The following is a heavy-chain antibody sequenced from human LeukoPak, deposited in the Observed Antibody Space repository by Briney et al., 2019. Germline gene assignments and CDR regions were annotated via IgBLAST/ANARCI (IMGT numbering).Heavy chain of an antibody. J-gene: IGHJ3*02. CDR2: ISYDGSNK. V-gene: IGHV3-30-3*01. CDR1: GFTFSSYA. CDR3: AREKYPKYYDDAFDI. Sequence: PGGSLRLSCAASGFTFSSYAMHWVRQAPGKGLEWVAVISYDGSNKYYVDSVKGRFTISRDNSKNTLYLQMNSLRAEDTAVYYCAREKYPKYYDDAFDIWGQGTMVTVSS. D-gene: IGHD1-26*01.